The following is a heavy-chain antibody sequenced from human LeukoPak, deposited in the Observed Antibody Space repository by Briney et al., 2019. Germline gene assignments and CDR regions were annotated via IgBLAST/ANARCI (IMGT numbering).Heavy chain of an antibody. CDR1: GGSFSGYY. Sequence: SETLSLTCAVYGGSFSGYYWSWIRQPPGKGLEWIGEINHSGSTNYNPSLKSRVTISVDTSKNQFSLKLSSVTAADTAVYYCAREVLRYFDWLPNTLFDYWGQGTLVTVSS. D-gene: IGHD3-9*01. CDR2: INHSGST. J-gene: IGHJ4*02. V-gene: IGHV4-34*01. CDR3: AREVLRYFDWLPNTLFDY.